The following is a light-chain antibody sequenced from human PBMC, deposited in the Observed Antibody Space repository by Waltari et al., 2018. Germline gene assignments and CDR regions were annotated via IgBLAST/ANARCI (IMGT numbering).Light chain of an antibody. V-gene: IGKV1-9*01. CDR2: ATS. CDR3: QQLNSYPLT. J-gene: IGKJ3*01. Sequence: DIQLTQSPSFLSASVGDRVTITCRAGQDIRSYLAWYQQKPGKAPKLLIYATSTLQSGVPSRSSGSGSGTEFTLTISSLQPEDSATYYCQQLNSYPLTFGPGTKVDIK. CDR1: QDIRSY.